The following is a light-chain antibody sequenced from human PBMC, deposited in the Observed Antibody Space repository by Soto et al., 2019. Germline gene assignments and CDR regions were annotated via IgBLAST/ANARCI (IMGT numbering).Light chain of an antibody. Sequence: DIQMTQSPSSLSASVGDGVTITCRASQSISSYVSWYQQKPGKAPKLLIYAASRLQSGVPSRFSGSRSGTDFTLTISSLQHEDFATYYCQQSYYNPTFGQGTKVDIK. V-gene: IGKV1-39*01. J-gene: IGKJ1*01. CDR3: QQSYYNPT. CDR2: AAS. CDR1: QSISSY.